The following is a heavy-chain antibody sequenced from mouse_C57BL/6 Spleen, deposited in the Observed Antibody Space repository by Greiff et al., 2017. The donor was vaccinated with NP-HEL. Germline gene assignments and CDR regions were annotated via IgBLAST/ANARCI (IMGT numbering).Heavy chain of an antibody. J-gene: IGHJ4*01. D-gene: IGHD4-1*01. V-gene: IGHV1-50*01. CDR2: IDPSDSYT. Sequence: VQLQQPGAELVKPGASVKLSCKASSYTFTSYWMQWVKQRPGQGLEWIGEIDPSDSYTSYIQKFKGKATLTVDTSSSAAYMQLSSLTSEDSAVYYCARWSGFYAMDYWGQGTSVTVAS. CDR3: ARWSGFYAMDY. CDR1: SYTFTSYW.